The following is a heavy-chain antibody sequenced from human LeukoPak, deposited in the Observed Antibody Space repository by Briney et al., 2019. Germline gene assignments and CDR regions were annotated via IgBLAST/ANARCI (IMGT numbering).Heavy chain of an antibody. CDR1: GSSITNYY. CDR2: VSYSGRT. CDR3: ARPGRQDAYNGHYWYFDL. D-gene: IGHD5-24*01. J-gene: IGHJ2*01. V-gene: IGHV4-59*01. Sequence: SETLSLICTVSGSSITNYYWNWIRQPPGKDLEWIGRVSYSGRTHYSSALKSRVTISVDTSKNQFSLNLRSVTAADTAVYYCARPGRQDAYNGHYWYFDLWGRGTLVTVSS.